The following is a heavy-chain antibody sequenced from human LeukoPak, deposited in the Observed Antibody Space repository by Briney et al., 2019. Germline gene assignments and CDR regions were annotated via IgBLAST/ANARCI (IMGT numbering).Heavy chain of an antibody. J-gene: IGHJ4*02. CDR2: VYYSGST. V-gene: IGHV4-39*01. CDR1: GVPVSTTTSF. CDR3: ARHGLYQDYGY. Sequence: NPSETLSLTCNVSGVPVSTTTSFWAWIRQPPGKGLEWIVNVYYSGSTHYSPSLKSRVTISLDTSKNQFSLRLTSVTAADTAVYYCARHGLYQDYGYWGQGTLVTVSS. D-gene: IGHD3-16*01.